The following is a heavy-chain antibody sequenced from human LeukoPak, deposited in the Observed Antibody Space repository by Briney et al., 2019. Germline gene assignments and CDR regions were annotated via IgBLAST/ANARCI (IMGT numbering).Heavy chain of an antibody. D-gene: IGHD2-2*01. V-gene: IGHV4-38-2*02. CDR2: IHHSGST. CDR3: ARHRRVVPAAIVSRKMGIDY. Sequence: SETLSLTCTVSGYSTSSGYYWGWIRQPPGKGLEWIGGIHHSGSTYYNPSLKSRVTISVDTSKNQFSLKLSSVTAADTAVYYCARHRRVVPAAIVSRKMGIDYWGQGTLVTVSS. J-gene: IGHJ4*02. CDR1: GYSTSSGYY.